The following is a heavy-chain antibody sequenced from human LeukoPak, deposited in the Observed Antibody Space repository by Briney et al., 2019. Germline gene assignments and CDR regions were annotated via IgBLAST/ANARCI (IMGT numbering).Heavy chain of an antibody. J-gene: IGHJ4*02. V-gene: IGHV4-34*01. D-gene: IGHD3-10*01. CDR2: IYHSGST. Sequence: SETLSLTCAVYGGSFSGYYWSWIRQPPGKGLEWIGEIYHSGSTNYNPSLKSRVTISVDTSKNQFSLKLSSVTAADTAVYYCARGGHMVRGVSHDYWGQGTLVTVSS. CDR3: ARGGHMVRGVSHDY. CDR1: GGSFSGYY.